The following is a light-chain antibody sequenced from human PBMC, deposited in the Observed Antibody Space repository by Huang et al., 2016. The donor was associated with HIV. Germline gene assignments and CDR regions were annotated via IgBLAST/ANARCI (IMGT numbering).Light chain of an antibody. CDR2: WAS. Sequence: DIIMTQSPDFLAVSLGERATLNCMSSQSVYSSSTSKDYMAWFQQKPGQPPRLLLFWASTREAGVPDRFSGSGSGTHFTLTIANLEAEDAAIYYCQQYYSSPQTFGQGTRVEVK. J-gene: IGKJ1*01. CDR1: QSVYSSSTSKDY. CDR3: QQYYSSPQT. V-gene: IGKV4-1*01.